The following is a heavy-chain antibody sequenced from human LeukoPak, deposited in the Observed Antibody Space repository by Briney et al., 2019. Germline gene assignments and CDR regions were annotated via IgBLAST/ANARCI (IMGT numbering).Heavy chain of an antibody. V-gene: IGHV3-7*01. Sequence: PGGSLRLSCATSGFTFTRYWMAWIRQSPGKGLEWVANVKQDGSQAYYLESVEGRFTISRDNAKTSLYLHVNNLRAEDTAVYYCSNGIYDSSYWGQGTLVTVSS. D-gene: IGHD6-6*01. CDR1: GFTFTRYW. J-gene: IGHJ4*02. CDR2: VKQDGSQA. CDR3: SNGIYDSSY.